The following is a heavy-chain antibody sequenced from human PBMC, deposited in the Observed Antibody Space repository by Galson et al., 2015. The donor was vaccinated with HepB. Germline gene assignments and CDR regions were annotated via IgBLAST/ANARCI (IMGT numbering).Heavy chain of an antibody. CDR2: IFSNDEK. Sequence: ALVKPTQTLTLTCTVSGLSLSNTRMGVSWLRQPPGRALEWLAHIFSNDEKSYSTSLKSTLTISKDTSKSQVVLTMTNMDPVDTATYYCARIAVAGLNWFDPWGQGTLVTVSS. CDR1: GLSLSNTRMG. D-gene: IGHD6-19*01. V-gene: IGHV2-26*01. CDR3: ARIAVAGLNWFDP. J-gene: IGHJ5*02.